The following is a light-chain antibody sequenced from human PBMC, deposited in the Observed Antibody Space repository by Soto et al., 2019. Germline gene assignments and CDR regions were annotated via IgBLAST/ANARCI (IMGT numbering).Light chain of an antibody. J-gene: IGKJ1*01. CDR3: QQYQNLWT. V-gene: IGKV3-15*01. CDR1: QTIYSN. Sequence: IVMPQSTTPLSVSAGERSTLSCRAGQTIYSNVAWYQQRPGQAPRLLIYRASTRATGVPARFSGSGSGTEFTLTICGLQSEDFALYYCQQYQNLWTFGQGTKVDNK. CDR2: RAS.